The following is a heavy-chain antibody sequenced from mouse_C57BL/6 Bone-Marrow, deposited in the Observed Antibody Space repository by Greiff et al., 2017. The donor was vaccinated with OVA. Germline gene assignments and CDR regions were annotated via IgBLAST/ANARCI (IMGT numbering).Heavy chain of an antibody. CDR3: ARRGTSSGYAMDY. V-gene: IGHV1-81*01. CDR2: IYPRSGNT. CDR1: GYTFTSYG. Sequence: VQLVESGAELARPGASVKLSCKASGYTFTSYGISWVKQRTGQGLEWIGEIYPRSGNTYYNEKFKGKATLTADKSSSTAYMELRSLTSEDSAVYFCARRGTSSGYAMDYWGQGTSVTVSS. D-gene: IGHD3-2*02. J-gene: IGHJ4*01.